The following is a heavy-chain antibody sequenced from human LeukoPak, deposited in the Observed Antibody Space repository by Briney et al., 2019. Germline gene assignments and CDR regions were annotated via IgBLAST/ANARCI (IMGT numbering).Heavy chain of an antibody. CDR2: INHSGST. J-gene: IGHJ6*03. CDR3: ARATVTTGPYYYYYYMDV. V-gene: IGHV4-34*01. Sequence: SETLSLTCGVYGGSFSGFYWNWIRQPPGEGLEWIGEINHSGSTNYNPSLKSRVTISVDTSKNQFSLKLSSVTAADTAVYYCARATVTTGPYYYYYYMDVWGKGTTVTVSS. D-gene: IGHD4-17*01. CDR1: GGSFSGFY.